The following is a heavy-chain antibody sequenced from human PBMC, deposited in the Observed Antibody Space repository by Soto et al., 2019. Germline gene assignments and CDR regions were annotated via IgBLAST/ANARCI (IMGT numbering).Heavy chain of an antibody. CDR2: TIPLFGTS. V-gene: IGHV1-69*01. Sequence: QVQLAQSGVEVKQPGSSVRFSCKTSGGTFSTYAINWVRQAPGQGLEWMGATIPLFGTSDYSQKYQGRVTSTADESTSTADMALSSLRFDETAGCFCARPKGTYSSGYYYFDIWGQGTLVTVSS. CDR3: ARPKGTYSSGYYYFDI. CDR1: GGTFSTYA. J-gene: IGHJ4*02. D-gene: IGHD6-19*01.